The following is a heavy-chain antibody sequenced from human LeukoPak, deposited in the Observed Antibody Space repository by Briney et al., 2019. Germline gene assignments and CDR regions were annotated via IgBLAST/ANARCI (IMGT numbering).Heavy chain of an antibody. CDR1: RFTFSSYW. J-gene: IGHJ4*02. D-gene: IGHD6-13*01. CDR3: ASPGIAAAASG. CDR2: INSDGSST. V-gene: IGHV3-74*01. Sequence: PAGGSLRLSCAASRFTFSSYWMHWVRQAPGKGLVWVSRINSDGSSTSYADSVKGRFTISRDNAKNTLYLQMNSLRAEDTAVYYCASPGIAAAASGWGQGTLVTVSS.